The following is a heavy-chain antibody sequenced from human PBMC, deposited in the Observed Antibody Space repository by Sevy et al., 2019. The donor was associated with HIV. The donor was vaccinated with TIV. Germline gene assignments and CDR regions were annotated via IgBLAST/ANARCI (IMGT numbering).Heavy chain of an antibody. D-gene: IGHD2-21*02. CDR3: ATRGDCGGDCSIYYFDY. J-gene: IGHJ4*02. Sequence: ASVKVSCKASGCTFSTFLISWVRQAPGQGLEWMGGIRPIFGTVDYEQMFQARVTFTADESTSTAYMELSSLRPDDTAVYYCATRGDCGGDCSIYYFDYWGQGSLVTVSS. CDR1: GCTFSTFL. V-gene: IGHV1-69*13. CDR2: IRPIFGTV.